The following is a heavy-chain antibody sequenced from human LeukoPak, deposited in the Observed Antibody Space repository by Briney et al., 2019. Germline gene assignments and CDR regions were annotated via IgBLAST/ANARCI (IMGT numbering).Heavy chain of an antibody. Sequence: PSETLSLTCAVSGGSFISSTYYWGWIRQPPGKGLEWIGSIHFSGRPYHNPSLKSRVSISVDTSKNQFSLKLSSVTAADTAVYYCARQGREYTSGWFPDNWGQGTLVIVSS. J-gene: IGHJ4*02. V-gene: IGHV4-39*01. CDR1: GGSFISSTYY. CDR2: IHFSGRP. CDR3: ARQGREYTSGWFPDN. D-gene: IGHD6-19*01.